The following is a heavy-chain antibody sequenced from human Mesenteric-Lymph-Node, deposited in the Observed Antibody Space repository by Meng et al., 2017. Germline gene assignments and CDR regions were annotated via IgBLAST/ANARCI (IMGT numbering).Heavy chain of an antibody. D-gene: IGHD1-14*01. CDR3: ARHHHSPTFDY. V-gene: IGHV4-39*01. Sequence: LQRQESGPGLVKPSETLSLTCTFSGGSISSSSYYWAWIRQPPGEGLEWIGSVVYSGTTYYTSSLKSRVSISVDTSKNQFSLKLSSVTAADTAVYYCARHHHSPTFDYWGQGTLVTVSS. CDR2: VVYSGTT. CDR1: GGSISSSSYY. J-gene: IGHJ4*02.